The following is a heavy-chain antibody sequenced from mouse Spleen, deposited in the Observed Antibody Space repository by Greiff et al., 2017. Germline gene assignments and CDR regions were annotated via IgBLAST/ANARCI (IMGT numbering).Heavy chain of an antibody. J-gene: IGHJ4*01. CDR3: ARSSAGNGDAMDY. CDR2: IDPSDSYT. CDR1: GYTFTSYW. V-gene: IGHV1-69*01. D-gene: IGHD2-1*01. Sequence: QVQLQQPGAELVMPGASVKLSCKASGYTFTSYWMHWVKQRPGQGLEWIGEIDPSDSYTNYNQKFKGKATLTVDKSSSTAYMQLSSLTSEDSAVYYCARSSAGNGDAMDYWGQGTSVTVSS.